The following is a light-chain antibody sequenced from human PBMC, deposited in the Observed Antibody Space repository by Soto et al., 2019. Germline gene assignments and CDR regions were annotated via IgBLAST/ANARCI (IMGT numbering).Light chain of an antibody. CDR2: GTS. J-gene: IGKJ2*01. CDR3: QHYGSSIYT. V-gene: IGKV3-20*01. Sequence: ENVLTQSPGTLSLSPGERATLSCRASQSVDSSYLAWYQQKPGQAPRLLIYGTSSRATGIPDRFSGSGSGTDFTLTINRLEPEDFAVYYCQHYGSSIYTFGQGTKREI. CDR1: QSVDSSY.